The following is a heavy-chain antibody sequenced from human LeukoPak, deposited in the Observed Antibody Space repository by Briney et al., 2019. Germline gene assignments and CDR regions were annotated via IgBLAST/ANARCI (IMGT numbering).Heavy chain of an antibody. CDR1: GGSFSGYY. D-gene: IGHD3-10*01. V-gene: IGHV4-34*01. CDR2: INHSGST. J-gene: IGHJ4*02. Sequence: SETLSLTCAVYGGSFSGYYWSWIRQPPGKGLEWIWEINHSGSTNYNPSLKSRVTTSVDTSKNQFSLKLSSVTAADTAVYYCARGGRITMVRGGHPYYFDYWGQGTLVTVSS. CDR3: ARGGRITMVRGGHPYYFDY.